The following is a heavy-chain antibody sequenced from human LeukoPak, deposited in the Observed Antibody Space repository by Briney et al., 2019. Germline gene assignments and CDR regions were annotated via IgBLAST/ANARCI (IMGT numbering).Heavy chain of an antibody. D-gene: IGHD4-11*01. CDR1: GGTFSSYA. J-gene: IGHJ6*02. V-gene: IGHV1-69*04. CDR2: IIPILGIA. CDR3: ARGSDYYYYYYGMDV. Sequence: SVKVSCKASGGTFSSYAISWVRQAPGQGLEWMGRIIPILGIANYAQKFQGRVTFTADKSTSTAYLELSSLRSEDTAVYYCARGSDYYYYYYGMDVWGQGTTVTVSS.